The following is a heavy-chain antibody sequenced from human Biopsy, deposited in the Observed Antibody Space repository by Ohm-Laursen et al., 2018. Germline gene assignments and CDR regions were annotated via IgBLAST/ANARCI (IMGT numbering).Heavy chain of an antibody. D-gene: IGHD5-18*01. CDR3: ARGSSYGYDFDY. V-gene: IGHV4-59*01. Sequence: SETLSLTCTVSDGSINSYYWNWIRQPPGKRLEWIGNIYYSGSTNLNPSLKSRVTISVDTSKNQFSLKLSSVTAADTAVYFCARGSSYGYDFDYWGQGTLVAVSS. J-gene: IGHJ4*02. CDR2: IYYSGST. CDR1: DGSINSYY.